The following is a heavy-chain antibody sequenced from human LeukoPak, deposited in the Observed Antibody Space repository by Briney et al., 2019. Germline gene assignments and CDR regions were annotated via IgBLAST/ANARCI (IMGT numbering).Heavy chain of an antibody. D-gene: IGHD3-10*01. Sequence: GGSLRLSCTASGFIFSTYAFHWVRQAPGKGPEWMAFITYDGSNTYFADSVKGRFTLSRDNSKNALYLQMNSLRPADTAVYYCARPGGYAFDIWGQGTMVTVSS. CDR2: ITYDGSNT. V-gene: IGHV3-30*04. CDR1: GFIFSTYA. J-gene: IGHJ3*02. CDR3: ARPGGYAFDI.